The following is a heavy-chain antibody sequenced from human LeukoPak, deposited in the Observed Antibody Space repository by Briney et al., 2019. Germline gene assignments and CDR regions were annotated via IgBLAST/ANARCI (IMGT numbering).Heavy chain of an antibody. D-gene: IGHD3-16*02. V-gene: IGHV4-34*01. CDR2: INHSGST. J-gene: IGHJ4*02. Sequence: SETLSLTCAVYGGSFSGYYWSWIRQPPGKGLEWIGEINHSGSTNYNPSPKSRVTISVDTSKNQFSLKLSSVTAADTAVYYCARGGRPNYVWGSYRYSYYFDYWGQGTLVTVSS. CDR3: ARGGRPNYVWGSYRYSYYFDY. CDR1: GGSFSGYY.